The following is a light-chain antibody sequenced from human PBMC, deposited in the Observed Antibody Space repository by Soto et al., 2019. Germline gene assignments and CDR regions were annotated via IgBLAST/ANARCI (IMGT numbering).Light chain of an antibody. CDR2: GAS. Sequence: EIVLTQSPGTLSLSPGERATLSCRASQSVSSNYLAWYQQKPGQAPRLLIYGASSRATGIPDRFSGSGSGTDCTLTISRLEPEDFSVYDCPHSGSSITGTFGQGTKVDIK. CDR1: QSVSSNY. CDR3: PHSGSSITGT. J-gene: IGKJ1*01. V-gene: IGKV3-20*01.